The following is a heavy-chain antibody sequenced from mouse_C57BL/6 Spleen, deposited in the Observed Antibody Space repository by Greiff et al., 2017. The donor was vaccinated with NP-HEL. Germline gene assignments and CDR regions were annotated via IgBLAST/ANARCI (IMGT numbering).Heavy chain of an antibody. CDR3: ARTARIKY. V-gene: IGHV3-2*02. J-gene: IGHJ2*01. Sequence: DVQLQESGPGLVKPSQSLSLTCTVTGYSITSGYGWNWIRQFPGNKLEWMGYISYSGSTNYNTSLKSRISITRDTSTNQFFLQLNSVTTEDTATYYCARTARIKYWGQGTTLTVSS. CDR1: GYSITSGYG. CDR2: ISYSGST. D-gene: IGHD1-2*01.